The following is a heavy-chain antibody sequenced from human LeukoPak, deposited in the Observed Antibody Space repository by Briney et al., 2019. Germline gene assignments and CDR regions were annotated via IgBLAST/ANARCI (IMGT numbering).Heavy chain of an antibody. V-gene: IGHV3-30-3*01. D-gene: IGHD1-1*01. CDR2: ISYDGSNK. CDR1: GFTFSSYA. Sequence: PGGSLRLSCAASGFTFSSYAMHWVRQAPGKGLEWVAVISYDGSNKYYADSVKGRFTISRDNAKNSLYLQMNSLRAEDTAVYYCASGTVRGYYFDYWGQGTLVTVSS. J-gene: IGHJ4*02. CDR3: ASGTVRGYYFDY.